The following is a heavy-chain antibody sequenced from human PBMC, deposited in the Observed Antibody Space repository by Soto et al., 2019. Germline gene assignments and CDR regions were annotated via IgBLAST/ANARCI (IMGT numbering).Heavy chain of an antibody. V-gene: IGHV3-30*18. Sequence: GGSLRLSCAASGFTFSSYDMHWVRQAPGKGLEWVAVISYDGSNKYYADSVKGRFTISRDNSENTLYLQMNSLRAEDTAVYYCANRPFGWGGYSCMDVWGQGTTVTVSS. CDR2: ISYDGSNK. D-gene: IGHD3-10*01. J-gene: IGHJ6*03. CDR1: GFTFSSYD. CDR3: ANRPFGWGGYSCMDV.